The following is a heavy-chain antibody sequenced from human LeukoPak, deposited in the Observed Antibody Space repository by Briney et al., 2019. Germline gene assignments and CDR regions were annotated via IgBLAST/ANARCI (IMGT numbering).Heavy chain of an antibody. CDR3: ARPNITSYYDSRGYVAFDV. CDR2: IYPDDAGT. Sequence: GESLLISCKGSGYRFNAYWIAWVGQMPGKSLEGMGTIYPDDAGTRYSPSFQGQVTISADKSVRTAYLQWSSLKASDTAMYYCARPNITSYYDSRGYVAFDVWGQGTM. J-gene: IGHJ3*01. CDR1: GYRFNAYW. D-gene: IGHD3-22*01. V-gene: IGHV5-51*01.